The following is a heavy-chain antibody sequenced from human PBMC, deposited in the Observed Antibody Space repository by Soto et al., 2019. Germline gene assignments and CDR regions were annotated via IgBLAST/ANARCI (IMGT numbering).Heavy chain of an antibody. Sequence: GGSLRLSCAASGFTFSSYGMHWVRQAPGKGLEWVAVIWYDGSNKYYADSVKGRFTISRDNSKNTLYLQMNSLRAEDTAVYYCARGLAIVVVPAANPHWQYFDYWGQGTLVTVSS. CDR1: GFTFSSYG. J-gene: IGHJ4*02. CDR2: IWYDGSNK. V-gene: IGHV3-33*01. CDR3: ARGLAIVVVPAANPHWQYFDY. D-gene: IGHD2-2*01.